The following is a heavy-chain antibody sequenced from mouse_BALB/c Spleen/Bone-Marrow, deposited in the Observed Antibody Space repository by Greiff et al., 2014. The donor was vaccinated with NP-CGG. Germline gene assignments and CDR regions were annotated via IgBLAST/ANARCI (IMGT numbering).Heavy chain of an antibody. Sequence: DVQLQESGAELVKPGASVKLSCTASGFNIKDTYMHWVKQRPEQGLEWIGRIDPANGNTKYDPKFQGKATITADTSSNTAYLQLSSLTSEDTAVYYCATYYYGYYFDYWGQGTTLTVSS. CDR3: ATYYYGYYFDY. J-gene: IGHJ2*01. CDR1: GFNIKDTY. D-gene: IGHD1-2*01. CDR2: IDPANGNT. V-gene: IGHV14-3*02.